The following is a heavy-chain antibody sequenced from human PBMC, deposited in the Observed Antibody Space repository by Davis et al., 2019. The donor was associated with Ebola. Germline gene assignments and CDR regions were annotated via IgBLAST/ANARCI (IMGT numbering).Heavy chain of an antibody. J-gene: IGHJ6*02. CDR2: INHSGST. Sequence: MPSETLSLTCAVYGGSFSGYYWSWIRQPPGKGLEWIGEINHSGSTNHNPSLKSRVTISVDTSKNQFSLKLSSVTAADTAVYYCARVKGRSSSTYYYYYGMDVWGQGTTVTVSS. D-gene: IGHD6-6*01. CDR3: ARVKGRSSSTYYYYYGMDV. V-gene: IGHV4-34*01. CDR1: GGSFSGYY.